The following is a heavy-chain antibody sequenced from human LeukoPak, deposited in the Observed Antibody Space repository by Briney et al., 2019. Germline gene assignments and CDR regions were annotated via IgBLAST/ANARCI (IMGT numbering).Heavy chain of an antibody. V-gene: IGHV3-20*04. J-gene: IGHJ4*02. D-gene: IGHD3-22*01. CDR2: INWNGGST. CDR1: GFTFDDYG. CDR3: ARDKPAPHGYYYDSSGYPFDY. Sequence: GGSLRPSCAASGFTFDDYGMSWVRQAPGKGLEWVSGINWNGGSTGYADSVKGRFTISRDNAKNSLYLQMNSLRAEDTALYYCARDKPAPHGYYYDSSGYPFDYWGQGTLVTVSS.